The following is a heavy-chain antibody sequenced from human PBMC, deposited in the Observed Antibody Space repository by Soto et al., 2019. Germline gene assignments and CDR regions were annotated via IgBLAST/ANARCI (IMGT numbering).Heavy chain of an antibody. CDR3: AKGHSSSWYSSARFYNWFDP. J-gene: IGHJ5*02. Sequence: PGGSLRLSCVASGFTFSSYAMSWVRQVPGKGLEWISAITGSGDSIYYADSVKGRFTISRDNAKNTLYLQMNSLRAEDTAVYYCAKGHSSSWYSSARFYNWFDPWGQGTLVTVSS. V-gene: IGHV3-23*01. CDR2: ITGSGDSI. D-gene: IGHD6-13*01. CDR1: GFTFSSYA.